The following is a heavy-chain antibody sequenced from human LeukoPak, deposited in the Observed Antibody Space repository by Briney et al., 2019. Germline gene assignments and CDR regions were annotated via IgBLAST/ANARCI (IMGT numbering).Heavy chain of an antibody. CDR3: ARGKSAGGYFDY. CDR2: INPSGGST. Sequence: ASVKVSRKVSGYTFTSYYMHWVRQAPGQGLEWMGIINPSGGSTSYAQKFQGRVTMTRDMSTSTVYMELSSLRSEDTAVYYCARGKSAGGYFDYWGQGTLVTVSS. J-gene: IGHJ4*02. V-gene: IGHV1-46*01. D-gene: IGHD6-13*01. CDR1: GYTFTSYY.